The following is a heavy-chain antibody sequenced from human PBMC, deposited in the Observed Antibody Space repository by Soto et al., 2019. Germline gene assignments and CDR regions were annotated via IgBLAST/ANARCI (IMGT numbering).Heavy chain of an antibody. CDR3: AHRAGLYGNCNGGPLDF. D-gene: IGHD3-10*01. Sequence: GSGPTLVNPTETLTLTCTVSGFSLSNARMGVSWIRQPPGKALEWLAHIFSNDEKSYSTSLKSRLTISKDTSKSQVVLTMTNMDPVDTATYYCAHRAGLYGNCNGGPLDFWGQGVLVTVSS. V-gene: IGHV2-26*01. J-gene: IGHJ4*02. CDR1: GFSLSNARMG. CDR2: IFSNDEK.